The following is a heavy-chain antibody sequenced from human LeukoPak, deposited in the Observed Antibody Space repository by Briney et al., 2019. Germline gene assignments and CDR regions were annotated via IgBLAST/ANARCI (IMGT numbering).Heavy chain of an antibody. J-gene: IGHJ4*02. CDR1: GFTFSSYG. CDR3: AKDRKSSSWYIFDY. D-gene: IGHD6-13*01. CDR2: MSYDGSNK. Sequence: GGSLRLSCAASGFTFSSYGMHWVRQAPGKGLEWVAVMSYDGSNKYYADSVKGRFTISRDNSKNTLYLQMNSLRAEDTAVYYCAKDRKSSSWYIFDYWGQGTLVTVSS. V-gene: IGHV3-30*18.